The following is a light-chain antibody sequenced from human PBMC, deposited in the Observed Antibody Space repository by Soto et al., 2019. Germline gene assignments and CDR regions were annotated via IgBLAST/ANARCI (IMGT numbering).Light chain of an antibody. J-gene: IGLJ3*02. CDR3: AAWGDNLNGWV. CDR1: SSNIGNNA. CDR2: DNI. Sequence: QSVLTQPPSASGTPGQRVTISCSGSSSNIGNNAVNWYQQFPGTAPKLLIYDNIQRPSGVPDRFSGSKSGTSASLAISGLQSEDEVDYYCAAWGDNLNGWVFGGGTKLTVL. V-gene: IGLV1-44*01.